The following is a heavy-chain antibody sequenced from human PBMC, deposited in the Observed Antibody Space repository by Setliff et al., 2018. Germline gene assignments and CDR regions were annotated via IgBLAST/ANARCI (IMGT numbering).Heavy chain of an antibody. V-gene: IGHV4-4*07. Sequence: PSETLSLTCTVSGGSITSYYWSWTRQPVGKGLEWIGRIYANGNTNYNSSLKGRVTMSVDTSKNQFSLKLSSVTAADTAVYYCASRHYTDFDYWGQGTLVTVSS. J-gene: IGHJ4*02. CDR2: IYANGNT. D-gene: IGHD3-10*01. CDR3: ASRHYTDFDY. CDR1: GGSITSYY.